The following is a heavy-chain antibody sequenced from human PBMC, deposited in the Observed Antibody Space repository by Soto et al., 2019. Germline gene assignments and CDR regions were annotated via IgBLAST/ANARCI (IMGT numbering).Heavy chain of an antibody. D-gene: IGHD5-12*01. V-gene: IGHV4-31*03. CDR2: IYYIGST. J-gene: IGHJ3*02. CDR3: AGASTWHPGAFDI. CDR1: GGSISSGGYS. Sequence: QVQLQESGPGLVKPSQTLSLTCTVSGGSISSGGYSWTWIRQHPGKGLEWIGYIYYIGSTYYKPPHTSRVTISADTSKRQRSLKLSSATAAVTAVYYSAGASTWHPGAFDIWGEGTTLTVSS.